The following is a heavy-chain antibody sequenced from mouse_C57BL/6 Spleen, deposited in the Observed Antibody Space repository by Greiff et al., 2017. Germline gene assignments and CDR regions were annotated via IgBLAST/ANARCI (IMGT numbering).Heavy chain of an antibody. Sequence: EVQLQQSGPELVKPGASVKMSCKASGYTFTDYNMHWVKQRHGKSLEWIGYINPNNGGTSSNQKFKGKATLTVNKSSSTAYMELRSLTSEDSAVYYCARGGYYYGSSWYFDVWGTGTTVTVSS. J-gene: IGHJ1*03. CDR3: ARGGYYYGSSWYFDV. D-gene: IGHD1-1*01. V-gene: IGHV1-22*01. CDR1: GYTFTDYN. CDR2: INPNNGGT.